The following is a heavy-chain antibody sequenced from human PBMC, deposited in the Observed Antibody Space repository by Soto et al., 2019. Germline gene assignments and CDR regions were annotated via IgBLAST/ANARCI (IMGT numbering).Heavy chain of an antibody. J-gene: IGHJ6*02. V-gene: IGHV1-18*01. D-gene: IGHD5-18*01. Sequence: QVQLVQSGAEVKKPGASVQVSCKASGYTFTSYGISWVRQAPGQGLEWMGWISAYNGNTNYAQKLQGGVTMPTDRSTCTAYMELRSLRSDDTVVYYCSRVKYSAPYDYYDGMDVWGQGTTVTVSS. CDR2: ISAYNGNT. CDR3: SRVKYSAPYDYYDGMDV. CDR1: GYTFTSYG.